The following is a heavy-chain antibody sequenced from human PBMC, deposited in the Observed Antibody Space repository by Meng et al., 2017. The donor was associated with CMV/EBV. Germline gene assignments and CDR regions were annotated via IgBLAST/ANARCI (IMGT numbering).Heavy chain of an antibody. D-gene: IGHD6-19*01. V-gene: IGHV4-39*07. Sequence: QLQLQESGPGLVKPSETLSLTCTVSGGSISSSSYYWGWIRQPPGKGLEWIGSIYYSGSTYYNPSPKSRVTISVDTSKNQFSLKLSSVTAADTAVYYCARDSAVAGVVDYWGQGTLVTVSS. CDR3: ARDSAVAGVVDY. J-gene: IGHJ4*02. CDR1: GGSISSSSYY. CDR2: IYYSGST.